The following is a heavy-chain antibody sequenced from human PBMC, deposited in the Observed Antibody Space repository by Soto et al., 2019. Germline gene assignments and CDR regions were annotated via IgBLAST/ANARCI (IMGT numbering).Heavy chain of an antibody. CDR3: ANRPRYYNMDV. D-gene: IGHD6-6*01. Sequence: GGSLRLSCEASGLMFNTYAMTWVRQAPGKGLEWVATITSTGGGTYYADSVKGRFTISRDNSNNRLYLQMYSLRAEDTAVCFCANRPRYYNMDVWGQGTTVTVSS. J-gene: IGHJ6*02. CDR1: GLMFNTYA. V-gene: IGHV3-23*01. CDR2: ITSTGGGT.